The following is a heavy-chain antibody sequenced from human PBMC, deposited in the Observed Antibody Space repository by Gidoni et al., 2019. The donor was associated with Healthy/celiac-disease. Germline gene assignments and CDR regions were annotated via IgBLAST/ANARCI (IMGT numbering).Heavy chain of an antibody. CDR1: GFHFSSYG. V-gene: IGHV3-30*18. D-gene: IGHD2-15*01. CDR2: ITYDGSNK. J-gene: IGHJ4*02. Sequence: QVQLVESGGGVVQPGRSLRLSCAASGFHFSSYGMHWVRQAPGKGLEWVAVITYDGSNKYYADSVKGRFTISRDNSKNTLYLQMNSLRAEDTAVYYCAKDKRGYFDYWGQGTLVTVSS. CDR3: AKDKRGYFDY.